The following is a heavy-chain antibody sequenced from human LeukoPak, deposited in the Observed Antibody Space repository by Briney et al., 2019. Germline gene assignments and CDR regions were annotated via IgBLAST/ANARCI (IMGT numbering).Heavy chain of an antibody. Sequence: GRSLRLSCAASGFTFSDYGIHWVRQAPGKGLEWVAVIWYDGTNKYYGDSVKGRFTVSRDNSKNTLYLQMNSLRAEDTAVYYCAKDRGSYSTTADSWGQGTLVTVSS. D-gene: IGHD1-26*01. J-gene: IGHJ5*01. CDR3: AKDRGSYSTTADS. V-gene: IGHV3-33*06. CDR1: GFTFSDYG. CDR2: IWYDGTNK.